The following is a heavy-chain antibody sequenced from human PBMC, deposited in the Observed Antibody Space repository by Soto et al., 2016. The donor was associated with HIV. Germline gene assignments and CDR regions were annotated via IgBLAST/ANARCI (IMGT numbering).Heavy chain of an antibody. Sequence: QLQESGPGLVIPSETLSLTCAVSNGSFTSYYWTWIRQPPGKGLEWIGCIYYNGTINYNSSLKSRLTISVNRSRKQFSLKVTSVTAADTAIYYCATTTTTITPATLTSWGQGALVTVSS. D-gene: IGHD3-10*01. CDR1: NGSFTSYY. V-gene: IGHV4-59*13. J-gene: IGHJ4*02. CDR3: ATTTTTITPATLTS. CDR2: IYYNGTI.